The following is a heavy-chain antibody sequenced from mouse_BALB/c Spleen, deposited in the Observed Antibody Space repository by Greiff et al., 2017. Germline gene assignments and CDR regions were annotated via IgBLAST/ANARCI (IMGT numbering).Heavy chain of an antibody. J-gene: IGHJ3*01. CDR3: ARPELGAAWFAY. V-gene: IGHV5-2*01. CDR2: INSDGGST. Sequence: EVKLMESGGGLVQPGESLKLSCESNEYEFPSHDMSWVRKTPEKRLELVAAINSDGGSTYYPDTMERRFIISRDNTKKTLYLQMSSLRSEDTALYYCARPELGAAWFAYWGQGTLVTVSA. CDR1: EYEFPSHD. D-gene: IGHD4-1*01.